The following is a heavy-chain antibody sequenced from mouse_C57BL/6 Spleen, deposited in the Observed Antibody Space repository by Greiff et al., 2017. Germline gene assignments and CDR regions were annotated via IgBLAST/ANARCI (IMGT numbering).Heavy chain of an antibody. Sequence: VMLVESGPELVKPGASVKLSCKASGYTFTSYDINWVKQRPGQGLEWIGWIYPRDGSTKYNEKFKGKATLTVDTSSSTAYMELHSLTSEDSAVYFCARGGFATVGYFDVWGTGTTVTVSS. J-gene: IGHJ1*03. V-gene: IGHV1-85*01. D-gene: IGHD1-1*01. CDR1: GYTFTSYD. CDR3: ARGGFATVGYFDV. CDR2: IYPRDGST.